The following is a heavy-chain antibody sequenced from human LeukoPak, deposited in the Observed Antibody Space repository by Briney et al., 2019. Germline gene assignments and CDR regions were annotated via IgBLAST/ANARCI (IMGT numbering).Heavy chain of an antibody. Sequence: VSGPALVKPTQTLTLTCTFSGFSLSTSGMCVSWIRQPPGKALEWLARIDWDDDKYYSTSLKTRLTISKDTSKNQVVLTMANMDPVDTATYYCARTSMVRGVIIVDYWGQGTLVTVSS. CDR3: ARTSMVRGVIIVDY. CDR2: IDWDDDK. D-gene: IGHD3-10*01. J-gene: IGHJ4*02. CDR1: GFSLSTSGMC. V-gene: IGHV2-70*11.